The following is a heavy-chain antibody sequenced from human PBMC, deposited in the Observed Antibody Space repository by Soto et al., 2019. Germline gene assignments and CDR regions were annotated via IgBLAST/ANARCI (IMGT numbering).Heavy chain of an antibody. Sequence: GGSLRLSCAASGFTFSTSVMHWVRQAPGKGLEWVAAISNDGTNKYYADSVKGRFTISRDNSKNTFSLQMNSLRVEDAAVYYCSRDSSLTGGRFDPWGQGALVTVSS. D-gene: IGHD7-27*01. V-gene: IGHV3-30-3*01. J-gene: IGHJ5*02. CDR3: SRDSSLTGGRFDP. CDR2: ISNDGTNK. CDR1: GFTFSTSV.